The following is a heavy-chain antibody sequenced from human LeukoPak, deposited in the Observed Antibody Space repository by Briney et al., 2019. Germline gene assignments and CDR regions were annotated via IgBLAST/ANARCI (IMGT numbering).Heavy chain of an antibody. CDR1: GYTFTSYD. CDR3: ARDGRYCSGGSCYSSGHWFDP. Sequence: GASVKVSCKASGYTFTSYDINWVRQATGQGLEWMGWMNPNSGNTGYAQKFQGRVTITADESTSTAYMELSSLRSEDTAVYYCARDGRYCSGGSCYSSGHWFDPWGQGTLVTVSS. V-gene: IGHV1-8*01. CDR2: MNPNSGNT. D-gene: IGHD2-15*01. J-gene: IGHJ5*02.